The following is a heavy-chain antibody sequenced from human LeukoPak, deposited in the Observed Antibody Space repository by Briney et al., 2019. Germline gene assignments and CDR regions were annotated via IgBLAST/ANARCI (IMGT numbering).Heavy chain of an antibody. CDR2: ISGSGDST. CDR1: GFTFSDYI. D-gene: IGHD1-26*01. Sequence: GGSLRLSCAASGFTFSDYIMNWVRQAPGKGLEWVSAISGSGDSTYYADSVKGRFTISRDNAKNSLYLQMNSLRAEDTAVYYCAREPTGIVGATLFDYWGQGTLVTVSS. V-gene: IGHV3-23*01. J-gene: IGHJ4*02. CDR3: AREPTGIVGATLFDY.